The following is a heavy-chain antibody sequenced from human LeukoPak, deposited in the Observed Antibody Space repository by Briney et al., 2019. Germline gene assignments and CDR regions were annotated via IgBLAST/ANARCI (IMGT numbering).Heavy chain of an antibody. CDR3: ARGPTRANSSDY. J-gene: IGHJ4*02. CDR1: GFTFSSYS. Sequence: SGGSLGLSCAASGFTFSSYSMNWVRQAPRKGLEWVSSISSSSSYIYYADSVKGRFTISRDNAKNSLYLQMNSLRTEDTAMYYCARGPTRANSSDYWGQGTLVTVSS. V-gene: IGHV3-21*01. CDR2: ISSSSSYI. D-gene: IGHD2/OR15-2a*01.